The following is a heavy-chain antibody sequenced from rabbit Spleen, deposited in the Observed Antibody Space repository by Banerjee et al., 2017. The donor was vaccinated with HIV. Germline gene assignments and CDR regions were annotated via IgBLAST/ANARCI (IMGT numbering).Heavy chain of an antibody. CDR1: GFTISSSYW. J-gene: IGHJ3*01. Sequence: QEQLEESGGDLVKPEGSLTLTCTASGFTISSSYWICWVRQAPGKGLEWIACIYTGSSGTTYCASWAKGRFTISEASSATVTLQMPSLTAANTATYFCARDRYAAYAGYGYAAGRLDLWGPGTHVTDS. V-gene: IGHV1S45*01. D-gene: IGHD6-1*01. CDR2: IYTGSSGTT. CDR3: ARDRYAAYAGYGYAAGRLDL.